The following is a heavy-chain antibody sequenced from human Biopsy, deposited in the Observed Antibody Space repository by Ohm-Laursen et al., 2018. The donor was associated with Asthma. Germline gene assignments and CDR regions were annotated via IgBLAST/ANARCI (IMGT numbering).Heavy chain of an antibody. CDR3: ARGYSTSWYFGY. Sequence: GSLRLSCAASGFSFSDYYMTWMRQAPGKGLEWVAYISSRGSNIFYADSVKGRFTISRDNAKKSLFLEMNSLTVEDTAVYFCARGYSTSWYFGYWGQGTLVTVSS. D-gene: IGHD6-13*01. CDR1: GFSFSDYY. J-gene: IGHJ4*02. CDR2: ISSRGSNI. V-gene: IGHV3-11*01.